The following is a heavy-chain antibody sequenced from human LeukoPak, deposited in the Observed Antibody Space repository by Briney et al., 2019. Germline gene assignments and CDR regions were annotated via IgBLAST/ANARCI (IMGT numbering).Heavy chain of an antibody. D-gene: IGHD5-18*01. CDR2: ISGSGSST. J-gene: IGHJ4*02. CDR1: GFTFSIYD. CDR3: AKGGYNYNYLFDY. V-gene: IGHV3-23*01. Sequence: GGSLRLYCAASGFTFSIYDMSWVRQAPGKGPEWVSAISGSGSSTYYADSVKGHFTISRDNSKNTLFLQMNSLRVEDTAIYYCAKGGYNYNYLFDYWGQGALVTVSS.